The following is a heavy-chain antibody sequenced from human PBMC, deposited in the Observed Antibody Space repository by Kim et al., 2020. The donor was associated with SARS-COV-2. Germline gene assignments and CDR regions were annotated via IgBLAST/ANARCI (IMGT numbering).Heavy chain of an antibody. CDR3: ARDRENSPTTQYYYYYGMDV. D-gene: IGHD4-4*01. CDR2: ISYDGSNK. J-gene: IGHJ6*02. Sequence: GGSLRLSCAASGFTFSSYAMHWVRQAPGKGLEWVAVISYDGSNKYYADSVKGRFTISRDNSKNTLYLQMNSLRAEDTAVYYCARDRENSPTTQYYYYYGMDVWGQGTTVTVSS. CDR1: GFTFSSYA. V-gene: IGHV3-30-3*01.